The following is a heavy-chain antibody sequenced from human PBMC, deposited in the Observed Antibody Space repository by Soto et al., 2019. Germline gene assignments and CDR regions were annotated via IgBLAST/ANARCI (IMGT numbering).Heavy chain of an antibody. CDR2: INPNSGGT. Sequence: QEQLVQSGAEVKKPGASVKVSCKASGYTFTGYYMHWVRQAPGQGLEWMGWINPNSGGTNYAQKFQGWVTMTRDTSISTAYMELSRLRSDDTAVYYCARGRGYSGYDLGSGFDPWGQGTLVTVSS. J-gene: IGHJ5*02. CDR1: GYTFTGYY. CDR3: ARGRGYSGYDLGSGFDP. V-gene: IGHV1-2*04. D-gene: IGHD5-12*01.